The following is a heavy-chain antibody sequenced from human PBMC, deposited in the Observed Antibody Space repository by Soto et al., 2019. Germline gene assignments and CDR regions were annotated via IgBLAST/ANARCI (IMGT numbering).Heavy chain of an antibody. J-gene: IGHJ4*02. CDR1: GYSFTSYW. V-gene: IGHV5-10-1*01. D-gene: IGHD5-18*01. CDR2: IDPSDSYT. Sequence: LGDSLKISCKGSGYSFTSYWIRWLRQMPGKGLEWMGRIDPSDSYTNYSPSFQGHVTISADKSISTAYLQWSSLKASDTAMYYCARRHGPVDPAIAYWGQGTMVAVSS. CDR3: ARRHGPVDPAIAY.